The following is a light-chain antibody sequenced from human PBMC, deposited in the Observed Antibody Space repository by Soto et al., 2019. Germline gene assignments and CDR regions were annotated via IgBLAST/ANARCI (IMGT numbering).Light chain of an antibody. V-gene: IGLV2-8*01. Sequence: QSALTQPPSASGSPGQSVTISCTGTSSDIGGYNYVSWYQQHPGKAPKLMIYALSKRPSGVPDRCSGSKSGNTASLTVSGLQAEDEADYYCSSYAGSNNFVVFGGGTKLTV. J-gene: IGLJ2*01. CDR3: SSYAGSNNFVV. CDR2: ALS. CDR1: SSDIGGYNY.